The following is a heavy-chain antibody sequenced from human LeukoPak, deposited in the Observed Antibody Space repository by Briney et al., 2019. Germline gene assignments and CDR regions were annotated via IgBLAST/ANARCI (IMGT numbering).Heavy chain of an antibody. CDR2: ISYDGSNK. D-gene: IGHD6-13*01. CDR3: AKDRVATERYYMDV. Sequence: QPGGSLRLSCAASGFTFSSYAMHWVRQAPGKGLEWVAVISYDGSNKYYADSVKGRFTISRDNSKNTLYLQMNSLRAEDTAVYYCAKDRVATERYYMDVWGKGTTVTISS. CDR1: GFTFSSYA. V-gene: IGHV3-30*04. J-gene: IGHJ6*03.